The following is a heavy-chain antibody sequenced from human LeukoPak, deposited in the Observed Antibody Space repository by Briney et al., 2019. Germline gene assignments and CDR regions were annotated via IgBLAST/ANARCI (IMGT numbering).Heavy chain of an antibody. J-gene: IGHJ4*02. Sequence: SETLSLTCTVSGGSLRSYYWSWIRQPPGKGLEWIGYIYYSGSTNYNPSLKSRVSISVDTSKNQFSLKLSSVTAADTAVYYCARTGSTVTMLYPFDHGGQGTLVTVSS. D-gene: IGHD4-17*01. CDR2: IYYSGST. CDR3: ARTGSTVTMLYPFDH. V-gene: IGHV4-59*01. CDR1: GGSLRSYY.